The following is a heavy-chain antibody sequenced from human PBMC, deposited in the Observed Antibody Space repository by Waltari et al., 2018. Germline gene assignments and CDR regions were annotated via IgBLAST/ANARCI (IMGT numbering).Heavy chain of an antibody. J-gene: IGHJ4*02. Sequence: QVQLVESGVGVVQPGRSLRLSCTASGFTFSSYGMLWVRQAPGKGLEWVARIWYDGTNKNYADSVRGRFTISRDNSKNTLYLQMNSLRVEDTAVYYCARGIADDWGQGTLVTVSS. CDR2: IWYDGTNK. V-gene: IGHV3-33*01. D-gene: IGHD6-13*01. CDR3: ARGIADD. CDR1: GFTFSSYG.